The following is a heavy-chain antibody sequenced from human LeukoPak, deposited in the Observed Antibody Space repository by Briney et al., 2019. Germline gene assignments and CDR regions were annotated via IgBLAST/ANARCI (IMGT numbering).Heavy chain of an antibody. CDR2: ISDDGSNK. J-gene: IGHJ4*02. V-gene: IGHV3-30*18. CDR3: AKDRYSSGWYSDFDY. D-gene: IGHD6-19*01. Sequence: GGSLRLSCAASGFTFSNYAMHWVRQAPGKGLGWVAVISDDGSNKYYGDSVKGRFTISRDNSKNTVYLQMNSLRAEDTAVYYCAKDRYSSGWYSDFDYWGQGTLVTVSS. CDR1: GFTFSNYA.